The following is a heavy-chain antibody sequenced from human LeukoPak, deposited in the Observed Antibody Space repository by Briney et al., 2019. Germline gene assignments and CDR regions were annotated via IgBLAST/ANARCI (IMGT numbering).Heavy chain of an antibody. Sequence: PGESMGLSCAASGFTFDDYGVSWVRQAAGEGLGWVCGINWNGGSTGYADSVKGRFTITRDNAKNTLYLQMNSLRAEDTALYYCARIDNIVVVPAASYYFDYWGQGTLVTVSS. CDR2: INWNGGST. J-gene: IGHJ4*01. V-gene: IGHV3-20*04. CDR3: ARIDNIVVVPAASYYFDY. D-gene: IGHD2-2*01. CDR1: GFTFDDYG.